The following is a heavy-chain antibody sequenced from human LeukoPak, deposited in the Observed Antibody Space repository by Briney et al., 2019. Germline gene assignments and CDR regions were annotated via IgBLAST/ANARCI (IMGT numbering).Heavy chain of an antibody. CDR3: ARGWQQLVNY. J-gene: IGHJ4*02. Sequence: PSETLSLTCAVSGGSISSGGYSWSWIRQPPGKGLEWIGYIYHSGSTYYNPSLKSRVTISVDRSKNRFSLKLSSVTAADTAVYYCARGWQQLVNYWGQGTLVTVSS. D-gene: IGHD6-13*01. V-gene: IGHV4-30-2*01. CDR1: GGSISSGGYS. CDR2: IYHSGST.